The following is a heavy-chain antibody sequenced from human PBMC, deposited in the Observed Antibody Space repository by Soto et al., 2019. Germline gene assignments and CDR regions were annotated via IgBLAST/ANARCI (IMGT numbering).Heavy chain of an antibody. CDR2: INPMGGST. J-gene: IGHJ5*02. CDR3: ARDLAAGDL. V-gene: IGHV1-46*01. D-gene: IGHD6-13*01. Sequence: VKVSCKASGYTFINYYIHWVRQAPGQGLEWMAIINPMGGSTNYAQEFQGRVTLTSDTSTSTVYMELSSLRFEDTALFYCARDLAAGDLWGQGTLVTVSS. CDR1: GYTFINYY.